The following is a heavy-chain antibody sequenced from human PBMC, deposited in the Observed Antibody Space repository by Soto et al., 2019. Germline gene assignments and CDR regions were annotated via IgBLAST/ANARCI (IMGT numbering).Heavy chain of an antibody. CDR3: ARDGERWLQSLRDYYGMDV. CDR2: INPSGGST. V-gene: IGHV1-46*01. J-gene: IGHJ6*02. Sequence: QVQLVQSGAEVKKPGASVKVSCKASGYTFTSYYMHWVRQAPGQGLEWMGIINPSGGSTSYAQKFQGRVTMTRDTSTSTGYMELSSLRSEDTAVYYWARDGERWLQSLRDYYGMDVWGQGTTVTVSS. D-gene: IGHD5-12*01. CDR1: GYTFTSYY.